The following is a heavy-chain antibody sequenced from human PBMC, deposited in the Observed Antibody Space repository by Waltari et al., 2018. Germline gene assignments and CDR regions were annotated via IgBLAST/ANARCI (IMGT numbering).Heavy chain of an antibody. V-gene: IGHV1-69-2*01. D-gene: IGHD3-10*01. Sequence: EVQLVQSGAEVKKPGATVKISCKASGYTFTDYYMHWVQQAPGKGLEWMGRVDPEDGETIYAEKFQGKGTITADTSTDTAYMELSSLRSEDTAVYYCATAQGWFGSDILDYWGQGTLVTVSS. J-gene: IGHJ4*02. CDR1: GYTFTDYY. CDR2: VDPEDGET. CDR3: ATAQGWFGSDILDY.